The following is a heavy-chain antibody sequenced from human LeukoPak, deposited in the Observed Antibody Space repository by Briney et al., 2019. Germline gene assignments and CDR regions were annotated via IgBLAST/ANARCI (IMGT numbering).Heavy chain of an antibody. Sequence: SETLSLTCTISGGSISSGDYYWSWIRQPPGKGLEWIGYIYYSGSTYYNPSLKSRVTISVDTSKNRFSLKLSSVTAADTAVYYCARNFVAIGGYYFDYWGQGTLVTVSS. CDR3: ARNFVAIGGYYFDY. CDR1: GGSISSGDYY. D-gene: IGHD3-9*01. V-gene: IGHV4-30-4*01. J-gene: IGHJ4*02. CDR2: IYYSGST.